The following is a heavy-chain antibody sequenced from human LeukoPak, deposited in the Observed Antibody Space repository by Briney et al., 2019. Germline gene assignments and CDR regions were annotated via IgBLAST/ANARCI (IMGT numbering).Heavy chain of an antibody. CDR3: ARDSSEGTDY. D-gene: IGHD6-25*01. CDR2: ISRSSIYM. J-gene: IGHJ4*02. Sequence: PGGSLRLSRGSSGFTFSSCSMNWVPDARGKGLECVSSISRSSIYMYYADAARGRFTISRANGKNSLYLQMNSPRAEDTDVYYCARDSSEGTDYWGQGTLVTVSS. V-gene: IGHV3-21*01. CDR1: GFTFSSCS.